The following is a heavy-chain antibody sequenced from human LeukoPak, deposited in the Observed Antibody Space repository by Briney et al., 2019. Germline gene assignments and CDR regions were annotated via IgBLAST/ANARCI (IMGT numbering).Heavy chain of an antibody. CDR3: ARFPGIANVFYYGMDV. CDR1: GFIVSNNY. J-gene: IGHJ6*02. V-gene: IGHV3-66*01. Sequence: SGGSLRLSCAASGFIVSNNYINWVRQAPGKGLEWVSVICSGGSTYYADSVKGRFTISRDSSKNTLYLQMNSLRVEDTAVYYCARFPGIANVFYYGMDVWGQGATVTVSS. CDR2: ICSGGST. D-gene: IGHD6-13*01.